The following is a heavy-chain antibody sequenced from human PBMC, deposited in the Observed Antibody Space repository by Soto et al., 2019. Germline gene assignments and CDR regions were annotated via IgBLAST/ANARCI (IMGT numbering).Heavy chain of an antibody. Sequence: QITLNESGPTQVKPRQTLTLTCTFSGFSLTTSGVGVGWIRQSPGKAPEWLALIYWDDDKRYSPSLKSRLTITKDTPKNQVVLTMADLDPADTATYYCAHRVLRTVFGLVTTTAIYFDFWGQGTPVPVSS. J-gene: IGHJ4*02. CDR2: IYWDDDK. V-gene: IGHV2-5*02. D-gene: IGHD3-3*01. CDR3: AHRVLRTVFGLVTTTAIYFDF. CDR1: GFSLTTSGVG.